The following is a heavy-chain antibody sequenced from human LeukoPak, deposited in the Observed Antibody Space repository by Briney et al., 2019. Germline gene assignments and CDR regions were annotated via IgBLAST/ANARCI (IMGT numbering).Heavy chain of an antibody. Sequence: PGGSLRLSCTVSGFTVGNDYMSWDRQAPGKGLEWVALMYSRGSSHYADSVRGRFTISRDSSKNTVYLQMNSLTAEDTAVYYCARGQIVGVQGDFWGQGTLVTVSS. CDR2: MYSRGSS. D-gene: IGHD1-26*01. CDR1: GFTVGNDY. V-gene: IGHV3-66*02. J-gene: IGHJ4*02. CDR3: ARGQIVGVQGDF.